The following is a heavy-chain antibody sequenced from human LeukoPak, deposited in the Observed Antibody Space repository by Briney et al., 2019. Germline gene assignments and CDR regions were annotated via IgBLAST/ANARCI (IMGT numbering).Heavy chain of an antibody. Sequence: SVKVSCKASGGTFSSYAISWVRQAPGQGLEWMGEIIPIFGTANYAQKFQGRVTITADESTSTAYMELSSLRSEDTAVYYCARDRPYCSSTSCYKGGGWFDPWGQGTLVTVSS. V-gene: IGHV1-69*13. CDR2: IIPIFGTA. J-gene: IGHJ5*02. CDR3: ARDRPYCSSTSCYKGGGWFDP. CDR1: GGTFSSYA. D-gene: IGHD2-2*02.